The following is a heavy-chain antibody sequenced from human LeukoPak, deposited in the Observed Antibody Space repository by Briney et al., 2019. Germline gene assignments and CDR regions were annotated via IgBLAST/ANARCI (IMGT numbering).Heavy chain of an antibody. V-gene: IGHV3-74*01. Sequence: GGSLRLSCAASGFTFSGFWMHWVRQAPGKGLVWVSQMKGDGSVTTYAESVKGRFTISRDDSKNTLYLQMNSLKTEDTAVYYCTTCTSGYFGYWGQGTLVTVSS. CDR3: TTCTSGYFGY. D-gene: IGHD2-2*01. J-gene: IGHJ4*02. CDR2: MKGDGSVT. CDR1: GFTFSGFW.